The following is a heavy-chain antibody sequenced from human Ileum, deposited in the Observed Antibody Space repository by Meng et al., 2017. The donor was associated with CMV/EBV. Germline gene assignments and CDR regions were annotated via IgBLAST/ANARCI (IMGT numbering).Heavy chain of an antibody. V-gene: IGHV3-30*04. D-gene: IGHD6-19*01. CDR3: ARVGGWSPFHWYFDL. Sequence: SGFSFSSYAMHWVRQAPGKGLEWVAVISYDGSNKYYADSVKGRFTISRDNSKNTLYLQMNSLRAEDTAVYYCARVGGWSPFHWYFDLWGCGTLVTVSS. CDR2: ISYDGSNK. J-gene: IGHJ2*01. CDR1: GFSFSSYA.